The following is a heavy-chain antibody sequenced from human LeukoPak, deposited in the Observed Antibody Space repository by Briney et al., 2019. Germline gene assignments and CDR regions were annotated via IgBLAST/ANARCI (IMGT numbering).Heavy chain of an antibody. CDR1: GGTFSSYA. V-gene: IGHV1-18*01. Sequence: ASVKVSCKASGGTFSSYAISWVRQAPGQGLEWMGWISAYNGNTNYAQKLQGRVTMTTDTSTSTAYMELRSLRSDDTAVYYCARDGYYDSSGYNHYGMDVWGQGTTVTVSS. J-gene: IGHJ6*02. CDR3: ARDGYYDSSGYNHYGMDV. D-gene: IGHD3-22*01. CDR2: ISAYNGNT.